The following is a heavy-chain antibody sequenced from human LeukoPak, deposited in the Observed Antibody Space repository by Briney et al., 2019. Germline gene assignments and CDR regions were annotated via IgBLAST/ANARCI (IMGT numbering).Heavy chain of an antibody. CDR1: GGSISSSSYY. V-gene: IGHV4-39*01. J-gene: IGHJ6*02. CDR3: ARLRVVVVAATRYYYGMDV. D-gene: IGHD2-15*01. CDR2: IYYSGST. Sequence: SETLSLTCTVSGGSISSSSYYWGCIRQPPGKGLEWIGSIYYSGSTYYNPSLKSRVTISVDTSKNQFSLKLSSVTAADTAVYYCARLRVVVVAATRYYYGMDVWGQGTTVTVSS.